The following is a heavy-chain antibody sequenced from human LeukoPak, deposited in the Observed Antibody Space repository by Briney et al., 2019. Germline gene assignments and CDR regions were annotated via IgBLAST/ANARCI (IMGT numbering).Heavy chain of an antibody. V-gene: IGHV1-58*01. D-gene: IGHD3-22*01. J-gene: IGHJ4*02. CDR1: GFTFISSA. Sequence: ASVKVSCKTSGFTFISSAVQWVRQARGQRLEWIGWIVVGSGNTNYAQKFQERVTITRDMSTSTAYMELSRVRSEDTGVYCCAADPSYSSGYRYYFDCGGQGTLVTVSS. CDR3: AADPSYSSGYRYYFDC. CDR2: IVVGSGNT.